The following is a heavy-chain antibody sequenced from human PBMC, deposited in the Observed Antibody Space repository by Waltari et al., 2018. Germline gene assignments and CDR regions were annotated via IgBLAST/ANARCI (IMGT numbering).Heavy chain of an antibody. D-gene: IGHD1-26*01. CDR1: GDSVSNNFW. J-gene: IGHJ4*02. CDR2: IHGTGKT. V-gene: IGHV4-4*02. Sequence: QLPLQQSGPGLVKPSESLFLSCAVSGDSVSNNFWWSWVRPPPGKGLEWIGQIHGTGKTNYNPSLEGRVTVSMDTSNNQFSLRVTSPTAADTAVYFCARDRGRGLYLDSWGQGTLVTVS. CDR3: ARDRGRGLYLDS.